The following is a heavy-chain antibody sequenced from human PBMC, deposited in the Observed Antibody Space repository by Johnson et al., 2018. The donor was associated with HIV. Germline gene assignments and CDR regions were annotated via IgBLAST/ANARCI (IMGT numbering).Heavy chain of an antibody. Sequence: VQLVESGGGVVRPGGSLRLSCAASGFTFDDYDMSWVRQAPGKGLEWVSGINWNGGRTGYADSVKGRFTISRDNAKNSLYLQMNSLRAEDTALYYCARSHYYDSRGDAFDIWGQGTMVTVSS. CDR3: ARSHYYDSRGDAFDI. V-gene: IGHV3-20*04. J-gene: IGHJ3*02. CDR1: GFTFDDYD. D-gene: IGHD3-22*01. CDR2: INWNGGRT.